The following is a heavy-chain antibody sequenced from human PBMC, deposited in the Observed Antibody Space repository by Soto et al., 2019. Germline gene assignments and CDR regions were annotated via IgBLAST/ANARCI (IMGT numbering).Heavy chain of an antibody. CDR2: IHQSGST. CDR1: GGSISSGGYS. CDR3: AREYYGGDSGWDYFDY. V-gene: IGHV4-30-2*06. Sequence: QLQLQESGSGLVKPSQTLSLTCAVSGGSISSGGYSWSWIRQSPGKALEWIGYIHQSGSTYYNPSLKSRVTISVDRSKNQFSLNLSSVTAADTAVYFCAREYYGGDSGWDYFDYWGQGTLVTVSS. J-gene: IGHJ4*02. D-gene: IGHD2-21*02.